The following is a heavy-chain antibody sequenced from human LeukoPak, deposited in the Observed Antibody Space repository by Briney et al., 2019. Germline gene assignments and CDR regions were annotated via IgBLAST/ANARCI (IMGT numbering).Heavy chain of an antibody. D-gene: IGHD4-17*01. CDR3: ARAPRDYGEYYYYYYMDV. CDR1: GYAFTSYD. J-gene: IGHJ6*03. CDR2: MNPNSGNT. V-gene: IGHV1-8*03. Sequence: ASVKVSCKASGYAFTSYDINWVRQATGQGLEWMGWMNPNSGNTGYAQKFQGRVTITRNTSISTAYMELSSLRSEDTAVYYCARAPRDYGEYYYYYYMDVWGKGTTVTVSS.